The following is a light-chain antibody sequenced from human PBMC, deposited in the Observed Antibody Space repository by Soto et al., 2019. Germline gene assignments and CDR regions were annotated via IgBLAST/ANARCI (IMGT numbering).Light chain of an antibody. CDR1: QDIKHY. V-gene: IGKV1-33*01. Sequence: DVLMTQSPSSLSASVGDRVTITCQASQDIKHYLNWYQRKPGKAPKLLIYDASNLETGVPLRFSGSGSGTEFTFTISSLQPEDIATYYWQQCDNLPFTFGQGTELEMK. J-gene: IGKJ2*01. CDR2: DAS. CDR3: QQCDNLPFT.